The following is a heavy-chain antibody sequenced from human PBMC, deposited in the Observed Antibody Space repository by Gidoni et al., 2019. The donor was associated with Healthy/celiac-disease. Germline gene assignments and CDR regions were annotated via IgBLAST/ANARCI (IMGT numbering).Heavy chain of an antibody. J-gene: IGHJ4*02. CDR2: INHSGST. V-gene: IGHV4-34*01. CDR1: GGSFSGYY. D-gene: IGHD4-17*01. Sequence: QVQLQQWGAGLLKPSATLSLTAAAYGGSFSGYYWSWIRQPPGKGLEWIGEINHSGSTNYNPSLKSRVTISVDTSKNQFSLKLSSVTAADTAVYYCARGVYGGEGYWGQGTLVTVSS. CDR3: ARGVYGGEGY.